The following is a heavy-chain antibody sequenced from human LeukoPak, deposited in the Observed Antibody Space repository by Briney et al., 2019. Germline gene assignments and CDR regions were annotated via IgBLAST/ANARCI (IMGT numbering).Heavy chain of an antibody. Sequence: PGGSLRLSCAASGFTFDDYAMHWVRQAPGKGLEWVSGISWNSGSIGYADSVKGRFTISRDNAKNSLYLQMNSLRAEDTALYYCAKDRHHYYDSSVGAFDIWGQGTMVTVSS. CDR3: AKDRHHYYDSSVGAFDI. CDR2: ISWNSGSI. J-gene: IGHJ3*02. D-gene: IGHD3-22*01. CDR1: GFTFDDYA. V-gene: IGHV3-9*01.